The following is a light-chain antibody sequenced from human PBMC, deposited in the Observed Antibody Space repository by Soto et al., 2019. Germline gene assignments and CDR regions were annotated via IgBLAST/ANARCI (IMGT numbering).Light chain of an antibody. J-gene: IGLJ2*01. CDR1: SSDVGGHNF. CDR3: SSYSSSDTLV. CDR2: DVR. Sequence: SVLTQPASVSGSPGQSITISCTGTSSDVGGHNFVSWYQQHPGRAPKLMIYDVRNRPSGVSNRFSGSKSANTASLVISGLQAEDEADYYCSSYSSSDTLVFGGGTKVTVL. V-gene: IGLV2-14*03.